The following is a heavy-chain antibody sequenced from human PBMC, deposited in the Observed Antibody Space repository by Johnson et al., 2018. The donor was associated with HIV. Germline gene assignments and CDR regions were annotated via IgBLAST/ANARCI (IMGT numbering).Heavy chain of an antibody. D-gene: IGHD6-13*01. CDR3: ARGAGSSFSFDI. Sequence: VQLVESGGGVVQPGRSLRVSCAASGFTFNNYAMHWVRQAPGKGLEWVALISYDGSNKFYADSVKGRFTISRDNSKNTLYLQMNSLRVEDTALYYCARGAGSSFSFDIWGQGTMVTVSP. J-gene: IGHJ3*02. CDR2: ISYDGSNK. V-gene: IGHV3-30-3*01. CDR1: GFTFNNYA.